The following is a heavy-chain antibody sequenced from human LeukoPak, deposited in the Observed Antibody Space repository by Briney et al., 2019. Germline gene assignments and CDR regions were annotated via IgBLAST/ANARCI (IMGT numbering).Heavy chain of an antibody. CDR2: IIPILGTA. D-gene: IGHD5-18*01. CDR1: GGTFSSYA. Sequence: ASVKVSCKASGGTFSSYAISWVRQAPGQGLEWMGGIIPILGTANYAQKFQGRVTITADKSTSTAYMELSSLRSEDTAVYYCARGYSYGNVQFFDYWGQGTLVTVSS. V-gene: IGHV1-69*10. J-gene: IGHJ4*02. CDR3: ARGYSYGNVQFFDY.